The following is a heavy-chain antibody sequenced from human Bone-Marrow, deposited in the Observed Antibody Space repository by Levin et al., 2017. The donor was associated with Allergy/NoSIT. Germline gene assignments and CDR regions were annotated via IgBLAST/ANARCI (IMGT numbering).Heavy chain of an antibody. J-gene: IGHJ2*01. Sequence: SETLSLTCTVSGGSTSSDFWIWIRQPPGRGLEWIGYIFDSGSTKYNSSLNSRATISIDTSRNQFSLQQTSVTAADTAVYFCARGLLVWPHWFFDVWGRGTRVTVSS. CDR3: ARGLLVWPHWFFDV. CDR2: IFDSGST. CDR1: GGSTSSDF. D-gene: IGHD3-3*02. V-gene: IGHV4-59*12.